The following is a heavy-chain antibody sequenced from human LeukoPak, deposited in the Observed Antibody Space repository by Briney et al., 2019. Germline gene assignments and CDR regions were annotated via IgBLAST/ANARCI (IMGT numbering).Heavy chain of an antibody. CDR1: GVSISNYY. Sequence: PSETLSLTCTVSGVSISNYYWSWIRQAPGKGLEWIGNIYYGGSNNYNPSLKSRVTISVDTTKNQFSLKLSSVTAADTAVYCCARSYSGSPAYDYWGQGTLVTVSS. V-gene: IGHV4-59*01. D-gene: IGHD1-26*01. CDR3: ARSYSGSPAYDY. J-gene: IGHJ4*02. CDR2: IYYGGSN.